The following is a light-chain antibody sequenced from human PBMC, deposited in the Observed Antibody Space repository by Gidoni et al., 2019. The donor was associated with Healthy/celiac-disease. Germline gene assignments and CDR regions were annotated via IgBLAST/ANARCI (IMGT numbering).Light chain of an antibody. CDR2: QDS. CDR1: KLGDKY. V-gene: IGLV3-1*01. Sequence: SYELTQPPSVSVSPGQTASITCSGDKLGDKYACWYQKKPGQSPVLVIYQDSERPSGIPERFSGSNSGNTATLTISGTQAMDEADYYCQAWDSSILYVFGNWDQGHRP. CDR3: QAWDSSILYV. J-gene: IGLJ1*01.